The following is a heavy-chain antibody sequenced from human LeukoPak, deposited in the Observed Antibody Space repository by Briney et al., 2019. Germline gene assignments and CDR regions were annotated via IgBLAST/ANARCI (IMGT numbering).Heavy chain of an antibody. CDR3: ARLNIIGSSPVHHFDY. D-gene: IGHD6-13*01. V-gene: IGHV4-59*08. Sequence: ETLSLTCTVSGGSISGYYWSWIRQAPGKALEYIAYIHYSGSTDSDYNPSLKSRVTISVDTSKNQFSLKLRSVTAADTAVYYCARLNIIGSSPVHHFDYWGQGTLVTVSS. CDR2: IHYSGSTD. CDR1: GGSISGYY. J-gene: IGHJ4*02.